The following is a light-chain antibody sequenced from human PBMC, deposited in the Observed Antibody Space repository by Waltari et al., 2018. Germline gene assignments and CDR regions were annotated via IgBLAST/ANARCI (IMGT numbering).Light chain of an antibody. CDR1: RSNIGSNY. Sequence: QSVLTQPPSASGTPGQRVTISCSGTRSNIGSNYLYWYQQLPGTAPKLLIYRNNQRPSGVPDRFSGSKSGTSASLAIGGLRSEDEADYYCAAWDDSLSGRVFGGGTKVTVL. CDR2: RNN. J-gene: IGLJ3*02. V-gene: IGLV1-47*01. CDR3: AAWDDSLSGRV.